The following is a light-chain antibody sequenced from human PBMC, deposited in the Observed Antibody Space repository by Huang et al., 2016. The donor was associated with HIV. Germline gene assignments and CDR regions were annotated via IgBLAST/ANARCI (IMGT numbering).Light chain of an antibody. CDR1: RSLLHVNRNNY. J-gene: IGKJ1*01. Sequence: DIVVTQSPLSLAVSPGEPASISCRSSRSLLHVNRNNYLAWYLQKPGQSPQLLIYLGSHRASGVPDRFRASGSGTDFTLKIARVEAEDVGVYYCMQALHTPWTFGQGTKVEIK. V-gene: IGKV2-28*01. CDR2: LGS. CDR3: MQALHTPWT.